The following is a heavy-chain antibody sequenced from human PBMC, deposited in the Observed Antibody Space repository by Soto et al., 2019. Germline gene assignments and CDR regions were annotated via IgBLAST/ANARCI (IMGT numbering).Heavy chain of an antibody. CDR2: IYWDDDK. CDR3: ARFLWSDTSLYYFDY. J-gene: IGHJ4*02. D-gene: IGHD3-3*01. CDR1: GFSLTGSGVG. Sequence: QITLKESGPTLVKPTQTLTLTCTFSGFSLTGSGVGVGWLRHPPGKALEWLALIYWDDDKRYSPSLKSRLTITKDTSKNQVALTMTNMDPVDTATYYCARFLWSDTSLYYFDYWGQGTLVTVSS. V-gene: IGHV2-5*02.